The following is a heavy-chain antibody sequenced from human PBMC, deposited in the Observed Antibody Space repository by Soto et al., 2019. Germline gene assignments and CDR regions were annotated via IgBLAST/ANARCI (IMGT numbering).Heavy chain of an antibody. CDR2: IYYSGST. CDR3: ARTPLL. V-gene: IGHV4-59*08. Sequence: QVQLQESGPGLVKPSETLSLTCTVSGRSMSSYYWSWIRQPPGKGLEWIGYIYYSGSTNYNPSLKSRVTISVDTSKNQFSLKLSSVTAADTAMYYCARTPLLWGQGTLVTVSS. D-gene: IGHD2-21*01. CDR1: GRSMSSYY. J-gene: IGHJ4*02.